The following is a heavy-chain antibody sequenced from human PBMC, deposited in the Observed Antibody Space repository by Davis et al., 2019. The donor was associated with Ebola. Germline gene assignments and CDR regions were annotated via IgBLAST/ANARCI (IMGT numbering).Heavy chain of an antibody. D-gene: IGHD4-17*01. CDR3: ARDSGYGDYVDY. J-gene: IGHJ4*02. CDR2: IKSAGTST. Sequence: PGGSLRLSCAASGFTFSNYWMYWVRQAPGKGLMWVSRIKSAGTSTSYADSVKGRFTISRDNAKNSLYLQMNSLRAEDTAVYYCARDSGYGDYVDYWGQGTLVTVSS. V-gene: IGHV3-74*01. CDR1: GFTFSNYW.